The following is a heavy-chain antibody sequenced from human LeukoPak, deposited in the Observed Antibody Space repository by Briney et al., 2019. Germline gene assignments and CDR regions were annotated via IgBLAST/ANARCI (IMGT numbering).Heavy chain of an antibody. Sequence: ASVKVSCKASGGTFSSYAISWVRQAPGQGLEWMGWISAYNGNTNYAQKLQGRVTMTTDTSTSTAYMELRSLRSDDTAVYYCARVRGDIVVVPAAMPVHFDYWGQGTLVTVSS. D-gene: IGHD2-2*01. CDR3: ARVRGDIVVVPAAMPVHFDY. CDR1: GGTFSSYA. CDR2: ISAYNGNT. V-gene: IGHV1-18*01. J-gene: IGHJ4*02.